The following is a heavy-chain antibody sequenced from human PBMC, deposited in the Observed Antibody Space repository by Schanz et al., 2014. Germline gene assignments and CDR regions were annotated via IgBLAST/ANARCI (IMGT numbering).Heavy chain of an antibody. J-gene: IGHJ6*03. Sequence: QVQLVQSGGEVKKPGASVKVSCKASGYTFAGHAVHWVRQAPGQGPEWVGWIHTGSGNTKYSQKFEGRVTITRDTSASIVYMELSSLRSEDTAVFFCASGEARVTSSGVVIVPMNVWGKGTTVTVSS. CDR3: ASGEARVTSSGVVIVPMNV. CDR1: GYTFAGHA. D-gene: IGHD3-3*01. CDR2: IHTGSGNT. V-gene: IGHV1-3*04.